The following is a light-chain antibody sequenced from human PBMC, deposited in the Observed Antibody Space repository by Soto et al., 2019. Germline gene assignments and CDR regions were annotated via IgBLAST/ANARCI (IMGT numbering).Light chain of an antibody. V-gene: IGLV1-44*01. CDR2: YDN. J-gene: IGLJ3*02. CDR1: NSNIGSNT. CDR3: ETWDDSLNGRV. Sequence: QSVLTQPPSASGTPGQRVTISCSGSNSNIGSNTVNWYQQLPGTAPKLLIYYDNLRPSGVPDRISGSKSGTSASLAISGLQSDDEADYYCETWDDSLNGRVFGGGTKLTVL.